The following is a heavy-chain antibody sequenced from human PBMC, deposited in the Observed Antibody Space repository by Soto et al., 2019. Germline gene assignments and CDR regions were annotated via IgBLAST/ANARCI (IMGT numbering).Heavy chain of an antibody. J-gene: IGHJ4*02. CDR2: INAYNGNT. Sequence: LKVSFKASGYTFTSFGVNWVRQAPGQGLEWMGWINAYNGNTNYAQKFQGRVTMTADTSTSTAFMEVRSLRSDDTAIYYCATGAAVVAAPVIWGQGTLFTVSS. D-gene: IGHD6-6*01. CDR1: GYTFTSFG. V-gene: IGHV1-18*01. CDR3: ATGAAVVAAPVI.